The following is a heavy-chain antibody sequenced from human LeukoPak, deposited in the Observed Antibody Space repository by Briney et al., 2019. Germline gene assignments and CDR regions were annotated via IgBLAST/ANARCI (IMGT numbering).Heavy chain of an antibody. CDR2: INHSGST. CDR3: VRGRSPNTYYYDSSGYRRPYYFDY. J-gene: IGHJ4*02. V-gene: IGHV4-34*01. D-gene: IGHD3-22*01. Sequence: SETLSLTCAVYGGSFSGYYWSWIRQPPGKGLEWIGEINHSGSTNYNPSLKSRVTISVDTSKNQFSLKLSSVTAADTAVYYCVRGRSPNTYYYDSSGYRRPYYFDYWGQGTLVTVSS. CDR1: GGSFSGYY.